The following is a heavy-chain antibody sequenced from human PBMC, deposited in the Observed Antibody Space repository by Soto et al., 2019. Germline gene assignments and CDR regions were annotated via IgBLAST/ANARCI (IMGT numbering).Heavy chain of an antibody. CDR1: GFTFSSYG. J-gene: IGHJ3*02. CDR3: ASFKYPAYFDVVVVAATGDAFDI. CDR2: ISYDGSNK. D-gene: IGHD2-15*01. Sequence: GGSLRLSCAASGFTFSSYGMHWVRQAPGKGLEWVAVISYDGSNKYYADSVKGRFTISRDNSKNTLYLQMNSLRAEDTAVYYCASFKYPAYFDVVVVAATGDAFDIWGQGTMVTVSS. V-gene: IGHV3-30*03.